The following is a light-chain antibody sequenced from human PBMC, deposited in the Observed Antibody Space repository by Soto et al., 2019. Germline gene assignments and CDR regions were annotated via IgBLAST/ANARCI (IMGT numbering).Light chain of an antibody. Sequence: AIQMTQSPSSLSASVGDRVTITCRASQGIVNNLGWYQQKLGKAPKLLIFAASSLQSGVPSRFSGSGSDTDFTLTISSLQPEAFATYFCLQGYNYPCTFGGGTKVDIK. J-gene: IGKJ4*01. CDR3: LQGYNYPCT. V-gene: IGKV1-6*01. CDR1: QGIVNN. CDR2: AAS.